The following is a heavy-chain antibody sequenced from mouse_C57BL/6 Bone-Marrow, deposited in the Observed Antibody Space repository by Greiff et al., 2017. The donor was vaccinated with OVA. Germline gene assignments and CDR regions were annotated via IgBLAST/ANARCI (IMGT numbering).Heavy chain of an antibody. J-gene: IGHJ3*01. CDR3: ARRGFPWFAY. Sequence: EVKVVESGGDLVKPGGSLKLSCAASGFTFSSYGMSWVRQTPDKRLEWVATISSGGSYTYYPDSVKGRFTISRDNAKNTLYLQMSRLKSEDTAMYYCARRGFPWFAYWGQGTLVTVSA. CDR1: GFTFSSYG. V-gene: IGHV5-6*02. CDR2: ISSGGSYT.